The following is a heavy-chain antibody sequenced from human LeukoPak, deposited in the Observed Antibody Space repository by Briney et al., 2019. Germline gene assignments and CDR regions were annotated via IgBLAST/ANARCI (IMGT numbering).Heavy chain of an antibody. CDR2: ISSSSSYI. J-gene: IGHJ3*02. V-gene: IGHV3-21*01. D-gene: IGHD3-10*01. CDR3: ASISYGSGLIGAFDI. CDR1: GFTFSSYS. Sequence: PGGSLRLPCAASGFTFSSYSMNWVRQAPGKGLEWVSSISSSSSYIYYADSVKGRFTISRDNAKNSLYLQMNSLRAEDTAVYYCASISYGSGLIGAFDIWGQGTMVTVSS.